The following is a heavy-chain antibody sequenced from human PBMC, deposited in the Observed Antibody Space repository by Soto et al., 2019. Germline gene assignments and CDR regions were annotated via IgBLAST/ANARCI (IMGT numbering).Heavy chain of an antibody. CDR2: ISAYNGNT. D-gene: IGHD3-22*01. J-gene: IGHJ3*02. CDR1: GYTFTSYG. CDR3: ARDKEVTMIPHGAFDI. Sequence: QVQLVQSGAEVKKPGASVKVSCKASGYTFTSYGISWVRQAPGQGLEWMGWISAYNGNTNYAQKLQGRVTMTTDTSTSIAYMELRSLRSDDTAVYYCARDKEVTMIPHGAFDIWGQGTMVTVSS. V-gene: IGHV1-18*01.